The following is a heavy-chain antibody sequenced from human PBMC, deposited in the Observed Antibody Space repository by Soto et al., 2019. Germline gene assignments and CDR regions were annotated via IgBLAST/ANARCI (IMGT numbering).Heavy chain of an antibody. CDR1: GFTCSSYG. V-gene: IGHV3-33*08. CDR2: IWYDGSNK. D-gene: IGHD2-2*01. CDR3: ARDRDIVLVPAAPSDYYYYGMDV. J-gene: IGHJ6*02. Sequence: TGGPLRLSCAAAGFTCSSYGMHWVRQAPGKGLEWVAVIWYDGSNKYYADSVKGRFTISRDNSKNTLYLQMNSLRAEDTAVYYCARDRDIVLVPAAPSDYYYYGMDVWGQGTTVTVSS.